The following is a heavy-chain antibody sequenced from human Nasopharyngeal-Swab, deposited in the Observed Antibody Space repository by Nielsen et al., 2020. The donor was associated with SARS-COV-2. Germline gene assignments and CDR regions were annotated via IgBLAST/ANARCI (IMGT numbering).Heavy chain of an antibody. Sequence: LSLTCAASGFTFSSYWMSWVRQAPGKGLEWVANIRQDGSEKYYVDSVKGRFTISRDNAKNSLYLQMNSLRAEDTAVYYCARVRKESIAARPGVYYYYYYMDVWGKGTTVTVSS. CDR3: ARVRKESIAARPGVYYYYYYMDV. V-gene: IGHV3-7*03. J-gene: IGHJ6*03. D-gene: IGHD6-6*01. CDR1: GFTFSSYW. CDR2: IRQDGSEK.